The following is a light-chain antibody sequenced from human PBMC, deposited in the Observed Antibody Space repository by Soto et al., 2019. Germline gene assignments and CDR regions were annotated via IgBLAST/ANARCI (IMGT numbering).Light chain of an antibody. V-gene: IGKV3-11*01. CDR1: QSVSSY. CDR3: QQRSNWPPVLT. J-gene: IGKJ4*01. CDR2: DAS. Sequence: EIVLTQSQATLSLSPGERATLSCRASQSVSSYLAWYQQKPGQAPRLLIYDASNRATGIPARFSGSGSGTDFTLTISSLEPEDFAVYYCQQRSNWPPVLTFGGGTKVEIK.